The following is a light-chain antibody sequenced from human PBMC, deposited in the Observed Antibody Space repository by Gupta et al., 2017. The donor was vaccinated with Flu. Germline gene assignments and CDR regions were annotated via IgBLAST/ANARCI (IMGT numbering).Light chain of an antibody. CDR3: AAWDDSLNGVV. Sequence: QSVLTQPPSASGTPGQRVTISCSGSSSNIGTYTVNWYQQLPGTAPKLLIYTNNQRPSGVPDRFSGSKSGTSASLAISWLQSEGEADYYCAAWDDSLNGVVFGGGTKLTVL. CDR1: SSNIGTYT. V-gene: IGLV1-44*01. CDR2: TNN. J-gene: IGLJ2*01.